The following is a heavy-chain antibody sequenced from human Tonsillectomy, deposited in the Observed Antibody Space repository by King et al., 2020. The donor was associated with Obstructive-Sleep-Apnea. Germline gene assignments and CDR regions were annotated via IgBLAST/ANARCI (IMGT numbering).Heavy chain of an antibody. J-gene: IGHJ4*02. CDR2: ISWNSDSI. CDR3: AKDMTPHVFYYFD. D-gene: IGHD2-15*01. Sequence: VQLVESGGGLVQPGRSLRLSCAASGFTFDDYAIHWVRQAPGKGLEWVSGISWNSDSINYADSVKGRFTISRDNAKNSLYLQMNSLRAEDTAFYYCAKDMTPHVFYYFDFGAREPLSPSPQ. CDR1: GFTFDDYA. V-gene: IGHV3-9*01.